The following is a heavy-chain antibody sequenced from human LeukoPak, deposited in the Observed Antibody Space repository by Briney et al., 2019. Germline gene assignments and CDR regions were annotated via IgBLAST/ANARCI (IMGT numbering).Heavy chain of an antibody. CDR3: ARVLYGDCWIDRYFDP. CDR1: GGSFSGHY. D-gene: IGHD4-17*01. Sequence: SETLSLTCAVYGGSFSGHYWSWTRQPPGKGLEWIGEINHSGSTKYNPSLKSRVTISVDTSKNQFSLKLSSVTAADTAVYYCARVLYGDCWIDRYFDPWGRGTLVTVSS. V-gene: IGHV4-34*01. J-gene: IGHJ2*01. CDR2: INHSGST.